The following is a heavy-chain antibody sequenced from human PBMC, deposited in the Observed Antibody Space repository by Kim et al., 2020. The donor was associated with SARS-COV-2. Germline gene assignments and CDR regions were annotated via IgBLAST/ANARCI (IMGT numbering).Heavy chain of an antibody. Sequence: NPSLKSRVTISVDTSKNQFSLKLSSVTAADTAVYYCARHQRGSPADFDYWGQGTLVTVSS. V-gene: IGHV4-39*01. CDR3: ARHQRGSPADFDY. J-gene: IGHJ4*02. D-gene: IGHD1-26*01.